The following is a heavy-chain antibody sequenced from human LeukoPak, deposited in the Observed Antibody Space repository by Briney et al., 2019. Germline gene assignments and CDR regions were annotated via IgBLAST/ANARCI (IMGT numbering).Heavy chain of an antibody. CDR3: AREIGLLWFGELSTFDY. D-gene: IGHD3-10*01. J-gene: IGHJ4*02. CDR1: GYTFTSYA. Sequence: VASVKVSCKASGYTFTSYAMNWVRQAPGQGLEWMGWINTNTGNPTYAQGFTGRFVFSLDTSVSTAYLQISSLKAEDTAVYYCAREIGLLWFGELSTFDYWGQGTLVTVFS. V-gene: IGHV7-4-1*02. CDR2: INTNTGNP.